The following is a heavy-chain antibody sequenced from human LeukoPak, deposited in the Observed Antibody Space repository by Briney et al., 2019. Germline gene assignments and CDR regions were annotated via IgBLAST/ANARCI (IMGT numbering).Heavy chain of an antibody. D-gene: IGHD1-26*01. CDR2: IYHSGST. V-gene: IGHV4-4*02. CDR3: ARAAASWELDNYYYYYGMDV. CDR1: GGSISSSNW. Sequence: SGTLSLTCAVSGGSISSSNWWSWVRQPPGKGLEWIGEIYHSGSTNYNPSLKSRVTISVDKSKNQFSLKLSSVTAADTAVYYCARAAASWELDNYYYYYGMDVWGQGTTVTVS. J-gene: IGHJ6*02.